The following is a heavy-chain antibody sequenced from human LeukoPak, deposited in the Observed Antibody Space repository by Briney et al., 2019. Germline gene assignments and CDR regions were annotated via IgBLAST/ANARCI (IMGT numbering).Heavy chain of an antibody. CDR1: GYTLTELS. Sequence: GASVKVSCKVSGYTLTELSMHWVRQAPGKGLEWMGGFDPGDGETIYAQKFQGRVTMTEDTSTDTAYMELSSLRSEDTAVYYCATGLLIYDSSGYYRWRLGWFDPWGQGTLVTVSS. V-gene: IGHV1-24*01. D-gene: IGHD3-22*01. J-gene: IGHJ5*02. CDR2: FDPGDGET. CDR3: ATGLLIYDSSGYYRWRLGWFDP.